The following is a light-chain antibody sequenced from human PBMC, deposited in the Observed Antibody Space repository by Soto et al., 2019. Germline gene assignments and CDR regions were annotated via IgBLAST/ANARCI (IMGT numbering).Light chain of an antibody. CDR2: EVS. Sequence: QCGLTQPPSASGSPGQSVTISRTGNNSDVGGYNYVSWYQQHPGKAPKLMIYEVSKRPSGVPDRFSGSKSGNTASLTVSGLQAEDEADYYCSSYAGSHNEVFGTATKVTVL. J-gene: IGLJ1*01. CDR1: NSDVGGYNY. V-gene: IGLV2-8*01. CDR3: SSYAGSHNEV.